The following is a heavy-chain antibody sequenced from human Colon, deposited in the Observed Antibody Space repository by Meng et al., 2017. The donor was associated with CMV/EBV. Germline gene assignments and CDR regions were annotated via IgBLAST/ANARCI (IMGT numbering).Heavy chain of an antibody. V-gene: IGHV3-23*01. D-gene: IGHD3-3*01. J-gene: IGHJ4*02. CDR3: AKGADLHDFWSGFAY. CDR1: GFTFSSYS. Sequence: GESLKISCAASGFTFSSYSMNWVRQAPGKGLEWVSSISGSGVTTYYSDAVKGRFTISRDNSRNTLYLQINSLRADDTAVYYCAKGADLHDFWSGFAYWGQGAVVTASS. CDR2: ISGSGVTT.